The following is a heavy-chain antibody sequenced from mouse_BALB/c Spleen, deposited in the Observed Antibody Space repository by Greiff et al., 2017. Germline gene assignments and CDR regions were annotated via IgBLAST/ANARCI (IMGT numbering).Heavy chain of an antibody. CDR1: GYTFTEYT. J-gene: IGHJ2*01. CDR3: ARHEGLWLRQGVYFDY. D-gene: IGHD2-2*01. Sequence: QVQPQQSGAELVKPGASVKLSCKASGYTFTEYTIHWVKQRSGQGLEWIGWFYPGSGSIKYNEKFKDKATLTADKSSSTVYMELSRLTSEDSAVYFCARHEGLWLRQGVYFDYWGQGTTLTVSS. V-gene: IGHV1-62-2*01. CDR2: FYPGSGSI.